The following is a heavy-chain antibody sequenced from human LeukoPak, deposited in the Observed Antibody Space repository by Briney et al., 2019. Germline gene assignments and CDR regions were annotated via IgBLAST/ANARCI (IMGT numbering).Heavy chain of an antibody. J-gene: IGHJ5*01. CDR1: GGTFSSYA. D-gene: IGHD3-10*01. Sequence: ASVKVSCKASGGTFSSYAISWVRQAPGQGLERMGRIIPILGIANYAQKFQGRVTITADKSTSTAYMELSSLRSEDTAVYYCAAAGDFDWFDFWGQGTLVTVSS. CDR2: IIPILGIA. V-gene: IGHV1-69*04. CDR3: AAAGDFDWFDF.